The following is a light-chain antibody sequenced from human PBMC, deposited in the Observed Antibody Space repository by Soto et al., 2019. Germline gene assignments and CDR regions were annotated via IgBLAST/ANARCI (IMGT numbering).Light chain of an antibody. CDR1: SSDVGAYNH. CDR3: SSYTTSITVL. Sequence: QSVLTQPASVSGSPGQSITISCTGTSSDVGAYNHVSWYQQHPGKAPRLMIYDVINRPSGVSNRFSGSKSGNTASLTISGLQADDEADYYCSSYTTSITVLFGGGTQLTVL. CDR2: DVI. J-gene: IGLJ2*01. V-gene: IGLV2-14*01.